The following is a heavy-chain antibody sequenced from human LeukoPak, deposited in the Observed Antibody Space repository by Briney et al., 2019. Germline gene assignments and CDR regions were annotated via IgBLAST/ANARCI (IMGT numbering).Heavy chain of an antibody. Sequence: GESLKISCKGSGYNFTNSWIAWVRQMPWKGLEWMGIIYAGDSDTTYSPSFQGQVTISADKSISTAYLQWSSLKASDTAMYYCARRPVGFGQYYFDYWGQGTLVT. D-gene: IGHD3/OR15-3a*01. CDR3: ARRPVGFGQYYFDY. CDR1: GYNFTNSW. CDR2: IYAGDSDT. J-gene: IGHJ4*02. V-gene: IGHV5-51*01.